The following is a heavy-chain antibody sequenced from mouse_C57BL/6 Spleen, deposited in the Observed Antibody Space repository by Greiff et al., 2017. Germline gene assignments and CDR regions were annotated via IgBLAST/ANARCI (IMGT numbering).Heavy chain of an antibody. D-gene: IGHD4-1*01. V-gene: IGHV1-52*01. CDR2: IDPSDSET. CDR3: ASGTASWFAY. CDR1: GYTFTSYW. J-gene: IGHJ3*01. Sequence: QVQLQQPGAELVRPGSSVKLSCKASGYTFTSYWMHWVKQRPIQGLEWIGNIDPSDSETHSNQKFKDKATLTVDKSSSTAYMLLSSLTSEDSAVYYCASGTASWFAYWGQGTLVTVSA.